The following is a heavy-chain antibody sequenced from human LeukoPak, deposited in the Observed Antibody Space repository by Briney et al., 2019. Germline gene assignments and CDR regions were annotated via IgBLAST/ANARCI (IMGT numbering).Heavy chain of an antibody. CDR3: AKDSYSKGDF. J-gene: IGHJ4*02. CDR1: GFTFSYHW. CDR2: IKNDGAVK. V-gene: IGHV3-7*01. Sequence: GGSLTLSCAASGFTFSYHWMTWVGRAPGKGLEWVANIKNDGAVKNYVDSVKGRFTISRDNAKNSLYLQMNSLRAEDTAVYYCAKDSYSKGDFWGQGVLVTVSS. D-gene: IGHD6-13*01.